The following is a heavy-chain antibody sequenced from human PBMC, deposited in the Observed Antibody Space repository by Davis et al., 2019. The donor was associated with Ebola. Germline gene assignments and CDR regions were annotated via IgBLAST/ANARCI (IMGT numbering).Heavy chain of an antibody. V-gene: IGHV4-34*01. CDR3: ARVFMGLMRWGGAIDI. J-gene: IGHJ3*02. CDR1: GGSFSGYY. CDR2: INHSGST. D-gene: IGHD3-16*01. Sequence: SETLSLTCAVYGGSFSGYYWSWIRQPPGKGLEWIGEINHSGSTNYNPSLKSRVTISVDTSKNQFSLQLTSVTAADTAVYYCARVFMGLMRWGGAIDIWGRGTVVTVSS.